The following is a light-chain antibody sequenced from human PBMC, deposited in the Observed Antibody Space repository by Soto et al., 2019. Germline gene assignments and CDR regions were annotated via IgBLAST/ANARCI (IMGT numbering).Light chain of an antibody. V-gene: IGKV1-5*03. CDR3: QHYNSYSEA. CDR1: QSISNW. J-gene: IGKJ1*01. CDR2: KAS. Sequence: DVQMAPSASTGSASVGDRVTITCRASQSISNWLAWYQQKPGKAPKLLIYKASTLKSGVPSRFSGSGSGTEFTLTISSLQPDDFATYYCQHYNSYSEAFGQRTKV.